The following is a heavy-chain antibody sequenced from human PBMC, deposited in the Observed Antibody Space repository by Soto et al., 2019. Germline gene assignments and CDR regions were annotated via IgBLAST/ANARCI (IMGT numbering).Heavy chain of an antibody. V-gene: IGHV4-59*08. Sequence: SETLSLTCTVSGVSISSYYWSWIRQPPGKGLEWIGYIYYSGSTNYNPSLKSRVTISVDTSKNQFSLKLSSVTAADTAVYYCASHRVIAPAGNYYYSYNMDAGAKGPRSPSP. CDR1: GVSISSYY. J-gene: IGHJ6*03. D-gene: IGHD6-13*01. CDR3: ASHRVIAPAGNYYYSYNMDA. CDR2: IYYSGST.